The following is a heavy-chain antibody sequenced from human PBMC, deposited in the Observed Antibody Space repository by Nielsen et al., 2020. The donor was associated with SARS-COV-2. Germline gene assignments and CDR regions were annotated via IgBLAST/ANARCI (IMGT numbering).Heavy chain of an antibody. D-gene: IGHD6-19*01. J-gene: IGHJ1*01. Sequence: GESLKISCAASGFTFSNYAMSWVRQAPGKGLEWVSAISGSGGRTYYADSVKGRFTISRDKSKNTLYVLMNSLRAEDTAVYYCAKMSPPGIAVGTAEYFQHWGQGTLVTVSS. CDR2: ISGSGGRT. V-gene: IGHV3-23*01. CDR1: GFTFSNYA. CDR3: AKMSPPGIAVGTAEYFQH.